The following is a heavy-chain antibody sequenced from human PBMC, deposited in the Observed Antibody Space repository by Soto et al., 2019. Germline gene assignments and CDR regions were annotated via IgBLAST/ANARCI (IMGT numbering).Heavy chain of an antibody. CDR2: IYWDNDR. Sequence: QITLKESGPLLVEPTQTLTLTCSFSGFSLTTSGVGVGWLRQAPGKALECLGIIYWDNDRRYNPSLRERLTITKDTSKNQVVLTMTYMEPVDTATYHGAHRVPYSSYWDVGWFDAWGQGTLVTVS. V-gene: IGHV2-5*02. CDR3: AHRVPYSSYWDVGWFDA. J-gene: IGHJ5*02. D-gene: IGHD2-21*01. CDR1: GFSLTTSGVG.